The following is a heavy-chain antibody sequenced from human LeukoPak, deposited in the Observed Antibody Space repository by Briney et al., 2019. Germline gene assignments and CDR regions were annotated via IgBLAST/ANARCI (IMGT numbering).Heavy chain of an antibody. CDR2: IRSNGSNK. CDR3: AREADGGSYNY. Sequence: GGSLRLSCAASGFTFSSYAMHWVRQAPGRGLEWVALIRSNGSNKYYADSVKGRFTISRDNSKNTLYLQMYSLRAEDTAVYYCAREADGGSYNYWGQGTLVTVSS. D-gene: IGHD1-26*01. J-gene: IGHJ4*02. V-gene: IGHV3-30*02. CDR1: GFTFSSYA.